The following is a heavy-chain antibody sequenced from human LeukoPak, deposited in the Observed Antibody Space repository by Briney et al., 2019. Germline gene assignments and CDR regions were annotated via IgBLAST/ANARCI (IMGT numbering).Heavy chain of an antibody. D-gene: IGHD4-17*01. CDR2: IWYDGSKK. J-gene: IGHJ4*02. V-gene: IGHV3-33*01. CDR3: ARDHSATVDDVDY. CDR1: GFTFSSYA. Sequence: GRSLRLSCAASGFTFSSYAMHWVRQAPGKGLEWVAVIWYDGSKKYYTDSVRGRFTISRDNSKNTLYLQMNSLRVEDTAVYYCARDHSATVDDVDYWGQGTLVTVSS.